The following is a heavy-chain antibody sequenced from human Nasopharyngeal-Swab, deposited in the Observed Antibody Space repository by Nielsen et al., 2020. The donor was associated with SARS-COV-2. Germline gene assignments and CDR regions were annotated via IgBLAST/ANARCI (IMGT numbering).Heavy chain of an antibody. V-gene: IGHV4-34*01. Sequence: SETLSLTCAVYGGSFSGYYWSWIRQPPGKGLEWIGSIYYSGSTYYNPSLKSRVTISVDTSKNQFSLKLSSVTAADTAVYYCARHWGVPDAFDIWGQGTMVTVSS. J-gene: IGHJ3*02. D-gene: IGHD3-16*01. CDR1: GGSFSGYY. CDR2: IYYSGST. CDR3: ARHWGVPDAFDI.